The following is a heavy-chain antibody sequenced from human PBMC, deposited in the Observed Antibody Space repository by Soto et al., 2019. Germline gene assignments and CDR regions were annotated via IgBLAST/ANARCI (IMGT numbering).Heavy chain of an antibody. CDR1: GGSISSYY. J-gene: IGHJ6*03. CDR3: ARDYRMTTVRDNDYYYYMDV. V-gene: IGHV4-59*01. CDR2: IYYSGST. D-gene: IGHD4-17*01. Sequence: PSETLSLTCTVSGGSISSYYWSWIRHPPGKGLERIGYIYYSGSTNYNPSLKSRVTISVDTSKNQFSLKLSSVTAADTAVYYCARDYRMTTVRDNDYYYYMDVWGKGTTVTVSS.